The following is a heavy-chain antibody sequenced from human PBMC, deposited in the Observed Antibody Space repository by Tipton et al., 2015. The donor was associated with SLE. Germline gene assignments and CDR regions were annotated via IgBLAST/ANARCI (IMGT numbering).Heavy chain of an antibody. J-gene: IGHJ4*02. Sequence: SLRLSCPASGFPFSNYAMNWVRQAPGKGLVWVSHIDGDGSRTSYTDSVKGRFTISRDNAKNRLYLQMNSLRVEDSAVYYCSAWLNYWGQGTLVAVSS. CDR1: GFPFSNYA. V-gene: IGHV3-74*01. CDR2: IDGDGSRT. D-gene: IGHD3-9*01. CDR3: SAWLNY.